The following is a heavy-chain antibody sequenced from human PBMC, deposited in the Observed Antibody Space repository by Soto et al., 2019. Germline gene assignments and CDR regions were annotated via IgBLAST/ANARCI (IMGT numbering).Heavy chain of an antibody. D-gene: IGHD2-15*01. CDR3: ARVLGRYCSGGSCYFGWFDP. CDR1: GYTFTSYA. V-gene: IGHV1-3*01. Sequence: ASVKVSCKASGYTFTSYAMHWVRQAPGQRLEWMGWINAGNGNTKYSQKFQGRVTITRDTSASTAYMELSSLRSEDTAVYYCARVLGRYCSGGSCYFGWFDPWGQGTLVTVSS. CDR2: INAGNGNT. J-gene: IGHJ5*02.